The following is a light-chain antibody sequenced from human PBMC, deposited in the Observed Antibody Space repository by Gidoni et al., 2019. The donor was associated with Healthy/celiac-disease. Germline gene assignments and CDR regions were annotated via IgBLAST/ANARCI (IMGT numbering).Light chain of an antibody. Sequence: DIQMTQAPSSLSASVGDRVTITCRASQGITNDLAWYQQHPGKAPKLLIYAASSLQSGIPSRFSGKRSGAEFTLTISSLQPEDFATYYCLQHNSHPWTFGQGTKVEMK. CDR1: QGITND. V-gene: IGKV1-17*01. J-gene: IGKJ1*01. CDR3: LQHNSHPWT. CDR2: AAS.